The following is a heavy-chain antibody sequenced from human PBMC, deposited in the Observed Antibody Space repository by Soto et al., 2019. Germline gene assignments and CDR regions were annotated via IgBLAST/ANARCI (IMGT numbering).Heavy chain of an antibody. CDR3: TRGGATEGTTISISS. Sequence: QLVQSGAEVKKPGSSVKVSCKASGGTFTTHGISWVRQAPGQGLEWMGGISPIFGTTNYAQKLQGRVTMTTDTSTSTVYMELKSLRSDDTAVYYCTRGGATEGTTISISSWGQGTLVTVSS. V-gene: IGHV1-18*01. D-gene: IGHD4-4*01. J-gene: IGHJ5*02. CDR1: GGTFTTHG. CDR2: ISPIFGTT.